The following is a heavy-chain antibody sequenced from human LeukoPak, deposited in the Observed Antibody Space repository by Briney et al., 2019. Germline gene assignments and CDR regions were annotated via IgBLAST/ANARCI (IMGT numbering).Heavy chain of an antibody. CDR1: GGSISSGGYY. D-gene: IGHD3-22*01. V-gene: IGHV4-30-4*08. CDR2: IYYGGST. CDR3: ARVPTRGYYYDSSGFM. Sequence: PSETLSLTCTVSGGSISSGGYYWSWIRQHPGKGLEWIGCIYYGGSTYYNPSLKSRVTISVDTSKNQFSLKLSSVTAADTAVYYCARVPTRGYYYDSSGFMWGQGTLVTVSS. J-gene: IGHJ4*02.